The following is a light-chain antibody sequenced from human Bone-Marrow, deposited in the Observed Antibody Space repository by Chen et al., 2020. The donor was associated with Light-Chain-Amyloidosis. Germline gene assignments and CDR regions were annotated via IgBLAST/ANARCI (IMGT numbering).Light chain of an antibody. CDR1: DLPTKY. Sequence: SYDLTQPPSVSVSAGTTARITCSGDDLPTKYAYWYQQKPGQAPVLVIHRDTERPSGISERFSGSSSGTTATLTISGVQSEDEADYHCQSADSSGTYEVIFGGGTKLTVL. V-gene: IGLV3-25*03. J-gene: IGLJ2*01. CDR2: RDT. CDR3: QSADSSGTYEVI.